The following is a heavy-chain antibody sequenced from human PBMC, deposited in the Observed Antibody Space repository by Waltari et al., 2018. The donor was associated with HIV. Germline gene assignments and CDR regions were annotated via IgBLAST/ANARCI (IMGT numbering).Heavy chain of an antibody. CDR2: ISDSGTLK. D-gene: IGHD3-9*01. CDR3: ARDIPDYDWSPTYV. Sequence: VQLLESGGGLVKPGGSLRPACAASGFRFNEITMNWIRQPPGGWLEWVSSISDSGTLKFYADSVKGRFTVSRDNAKNQLFLQITRLRVEDSGVYYCARDIPDYDWSPTYVWGQGTTVTVS. V-gene: IGHV3-21*02. CDR1: GFRFNEIT. J-gene: IGHJ6*02.